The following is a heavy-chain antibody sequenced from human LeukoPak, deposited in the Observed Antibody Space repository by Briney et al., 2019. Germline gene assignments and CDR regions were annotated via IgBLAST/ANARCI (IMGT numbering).Heavy chain of an antibody. J-gene: IGHJ4*02. V-gene: IGHV4-34*01. CDR2: INHSGST. D-gene: IGHD5-24*01. CDR1: GGSFSGYY. Sequence: SETLSLTCAVYGGSFSGYYWSWIRQPPGKGLEWIGEINHSGSTNYNPSLKSRVTISVDTSKNQFSLKLSSVTAADTAVYYCARDAGWLQLRGNYFDYWGQGTLVTVSS. CDR3: ARDAGWLQLRGNYFDY.